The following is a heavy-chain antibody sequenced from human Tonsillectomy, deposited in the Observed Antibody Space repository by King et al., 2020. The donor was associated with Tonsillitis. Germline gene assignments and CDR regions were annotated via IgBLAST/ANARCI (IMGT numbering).Heavy chain of an antibody. CDR3: AKDLIAPAATENY. V-gene: IGHV3-23*04. CDR2: ISGSGGST. J-gene: IGHJ4*02. D-gene: IGHD2-2*01. CDR1: GFSFSSYA. Sequence: VQLVESGGGLVQPGGSLRLSCAASGFSFSSYAMSWVRQAPGKGLEWISAISGSGGSTYYADSVKGRFTISRDNSKNTLYLQMNSLRAEDTAIYYCAKDLIAPAATENYWGQRTLFTVSS.